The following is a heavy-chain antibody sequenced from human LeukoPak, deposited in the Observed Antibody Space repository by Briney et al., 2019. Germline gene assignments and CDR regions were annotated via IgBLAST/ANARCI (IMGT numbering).Heavy chain of an antibody. CDR2: INWNGGST. CDR3: ARGGRAWYSPFDY. J-gene: IGHJ4*02. V-gene: IGHV3-20*03. Sequence: GSLSLSFAASGFTFDDYVVTWVRQAPGKGLEWASGINWNGGSTGYADSVRGRFTISRDNAKNSLYLLMNSLRAEDTALYYCARGGRAWYSPFDYWGQGTLVTVSS. CDR1: GFTFDDYV. D-gene: IGHD6-19*01.